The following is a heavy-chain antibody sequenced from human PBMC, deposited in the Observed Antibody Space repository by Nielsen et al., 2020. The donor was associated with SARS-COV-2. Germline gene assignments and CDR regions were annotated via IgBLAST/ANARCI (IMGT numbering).Heavy chain of an antibody. J-gene: IGHJ6*03. D-gene: IGHD3-22*01. V-gene: IGHV4-30-4*01. Sequence: SETLSLTCTVSGGSISSGDYYWSWIRQPPGKGLEWIGYIYYSGSTYYNPSLKSRVTISVDTSKNQFPLKLSSVTAADTAVYYCARGAMIVVVGGYTDVWGKGTTVTVSS. CDR2: IYYSGST. CDR3: ARGAMIVVVGGYTDV. CDR1: GGSISSGDYY.